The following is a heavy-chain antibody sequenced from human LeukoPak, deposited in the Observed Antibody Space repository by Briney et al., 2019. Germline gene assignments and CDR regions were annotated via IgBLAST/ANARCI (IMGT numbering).Heavy chain of an antibody. J-gene: IGHJ4*02. D-gene: IGHD3-22*01. CDR2: INEVGSQK. Sequence: GGSLRLSCAASGFTFSGYWMSWVRQTPGEGLEYLANINEVGSQKFYMDSVKGRFTISRDNANNTLYLQMNSLRAEDTAVYYCATNSYYRFDYWGQGTLVTVSS. CDR1: GFTFSGYW. CDR3: ATNSYYRFDY. V-gene: IGHV3-7*01.